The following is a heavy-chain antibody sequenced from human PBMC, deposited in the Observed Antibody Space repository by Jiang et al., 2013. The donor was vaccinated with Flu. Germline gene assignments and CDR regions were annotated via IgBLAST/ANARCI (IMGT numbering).Heavy chain of an antibody. Sequence: TLSLTCTVLWWLHQQRCLLLELDPPAPRKGLEWIGYIYYTGSTYHNPSLKSRLAISVDTSKNQFSLKLTSVTAADTAVYYCARESFGTTVTPRRVDCWGQGTLVTVSS. D-gene: IGHD4-11*01. CDR2: IYYTGST. CDR3: ARESFGTTVTPRRVDC. J-gene: IGHJ4*02. CDR1: WLHQQRCLL. V-gene: IGHV4-31*03.